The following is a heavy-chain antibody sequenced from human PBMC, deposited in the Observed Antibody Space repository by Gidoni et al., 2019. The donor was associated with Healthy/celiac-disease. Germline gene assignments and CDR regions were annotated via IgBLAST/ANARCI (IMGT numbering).Heavy chain of an antibody. CDR3: ARGPGDRRGNYFDY. CDR1: GGSIRSGSYY. Sequence: QVQLQESGPGLVKPSQTLSLTGTVSGGSIRSGSYYWSWIRQPAGKGLEWIGRIYTSGSTNSNPSLKSRVTISVDTSKNQFSLKLSSVTAADTAVYYCARGPGDRRGNYFDYWGQGTLVTVSS. J-gene: IGHJ4*02. D-gene: IGHD3-10*01. V-gene: IGHV4-61*02. CDR2: IYTSGST.